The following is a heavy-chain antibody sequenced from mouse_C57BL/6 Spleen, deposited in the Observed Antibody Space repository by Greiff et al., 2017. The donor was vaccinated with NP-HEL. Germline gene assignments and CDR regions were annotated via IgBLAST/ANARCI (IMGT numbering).Heavy chain of an antibody. V-gene: IGHV1-59*01. CDR2: IDPSDSYT. J-gene: IGHJ1*03. CDR3: ASSEYDWYFDD. D-gene: IGHD2-10*02. Sequence: QVQLQQPGAELVRPGTSVKLSCKASGYTFTSYWMHWVKQSPGQGLEWIGVIDPSDSYTNYNQKFKGKATLTVDPSSSTAYMQLSSLTSEDSAVYYCASSEYDWYFDDWGTGTTVTVSS. CDR1: GYTFTSYW.